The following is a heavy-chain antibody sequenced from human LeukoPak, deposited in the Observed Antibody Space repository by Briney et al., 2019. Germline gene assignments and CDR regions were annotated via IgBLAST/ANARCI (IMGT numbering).Heavy chain of an antibody. J-gene: IGHJ6*02. Sequence: PGRSLRLSCAASGFTFDDYAMHWVRQAPGKGLEWVSGISWNSGSIGYADSVKGRFTISRDNAKNSLYLQMNSLRAEDTALYYCARKPPSGPGYYYSYGMDVWGQGTTVTVSS. CDR1: GFTFDDYA. V-gene: IGHV3-9*01. CDR3: ARKPPSGPGYYYSYGMDV. CDR2: ISWNSGSI.